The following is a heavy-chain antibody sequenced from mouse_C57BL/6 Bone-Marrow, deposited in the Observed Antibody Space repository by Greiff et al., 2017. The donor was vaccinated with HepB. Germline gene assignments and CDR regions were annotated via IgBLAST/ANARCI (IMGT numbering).Heavy chain of an antibody. J-gene: IGHJ1*03. Sequence: EVMLVESGGGLVQSGRSLRLSCATSGFTFSDFYMEWVRQAPGKGLEWIAASRNKANDYTTEYSASVKGRFIVSRDTSQSILYLQMNALRAEDTAIYYCARDGGYGSSPYWYFDVWGTGTTVTVSS. D-gene: IGHD1-1*01. CDR3: ARDGGYGSSPYWYFDV. CDR2: SRNKANDYTT. CDR1: GFTFSDFY. V-gene: IGHV7-1*01.